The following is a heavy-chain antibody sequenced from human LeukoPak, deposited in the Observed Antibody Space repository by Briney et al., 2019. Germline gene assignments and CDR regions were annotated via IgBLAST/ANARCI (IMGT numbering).Heavy chain of an antibody. V-gene: IGHV4-38-2*02. J-gene: IGHJ5*02. D-gene: IGHD3-22*01. CDR2: IYHSGST. CDR3: ARDINYYDSSGYYGGSNWFDP. CDR1: GYSISSGYY. Sequence: SETLSLTCTVSGYSISSGYYWGWIRQPPGKGLEWIGSIYHSGSTYYNPSLKSRVTISVDTSKNQFSLKLSSVTAADTAVYYCARDINYYDSSGYYGGSNWFDPWGQGTLVTVSS.